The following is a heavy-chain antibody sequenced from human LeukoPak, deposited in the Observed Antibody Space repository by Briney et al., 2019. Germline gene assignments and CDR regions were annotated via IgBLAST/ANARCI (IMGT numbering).Heavy chain of an antibody. V-gene: IGHV3-66*01. CDR1: GFTVCNNY. CDR3: ARDPPAVSINTYA. Sequence: GGSLRLSCAASGFTVCNNYMNWVRQAPGKGLEWVSLIFSHGETSYADSVKGRFTISRDNSKNTLHLQMNGLRVEDTAVYYCARDPPAVSINTYAWGQGTLVTVSS. CDR2: IFSHGET. J-gene: IGHJ4*02. D-gene: IGHD2-8*01.